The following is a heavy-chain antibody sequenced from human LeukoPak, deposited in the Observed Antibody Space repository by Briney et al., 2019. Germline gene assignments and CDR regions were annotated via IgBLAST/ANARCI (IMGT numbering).Heavy chain of an antibody. CDR2: INHSGST. CDR3: GGNVIAAAGPPY. Sequence: SETLSLTCAVYGGSFSGYYWSWIRQPPGQGLEWIGEINHSGSTNYNPSLKSRVTISVDTSKNQFSPKLSSVTAADTAVYYCGGNVIAAAGPPYWGQGTLVTVSS. CDR1: GGSFSGYY. V-gene: IGHV4-34*01. D-gene: IGHD6-13*01. J-gene: IGHJ4*02.